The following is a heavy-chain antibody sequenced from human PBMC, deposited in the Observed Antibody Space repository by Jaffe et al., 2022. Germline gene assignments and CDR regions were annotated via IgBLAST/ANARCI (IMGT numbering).Heavy chain of an antibody. J-gene: IGHJ3*02. CDR1: GFTFSDYG. D-gene: IGHD6-19*01. CDR3: AKDQASAWQLGDACDI. CDR2: IRSDGSNQ. V-gene: IGHV3-30*02. Sequence: QVQLVESGGGVVQPGGSLRLSCAASGFTFSDYGMNWVRQAPGKGLEWVAFIRSDGSNQYYEESLKGRFTISRENSKNTLYLQMNSLRAEDTAVYYCAKDQASAWQLGDACDIWGQGTMIIVSS.